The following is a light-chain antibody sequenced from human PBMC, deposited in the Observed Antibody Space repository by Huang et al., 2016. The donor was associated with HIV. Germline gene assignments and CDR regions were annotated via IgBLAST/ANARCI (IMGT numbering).Light chain of an antibody. Sequence: EIVMTQSPATLSVSPGERATLSCRASQSVRSNVAWYQQKPGQAPRLLIYGASQRATGIPARFRGSGYGTEFTLTISSLQSEDFVVYYCQQYNNWPPITFGQGTRLEI. CDR2: GAS. V-gene: IGKV3-15*01. CDR1: QSVRSN. J-gene: IGKJ5*01. CDR3: QQYNNWPPIT.